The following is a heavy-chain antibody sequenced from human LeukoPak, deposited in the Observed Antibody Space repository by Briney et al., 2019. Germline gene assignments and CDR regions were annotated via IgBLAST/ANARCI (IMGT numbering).Heavy chain of an antibody. D-gene: IGHD2-2*01. J-gene: IGHJ6*02. Sequence: SETLSLTCAVYGGSFSGYYWSWIRQPPGKGLEWIGEINHSGSTNYNPSLKSRVTISVDTSKNQFSLKLSSVTAADTAVYYCARVGLQVPAAMLLNGYYYGMDVWGQGTTVTVSS. CDR2: INHSGST. CDR3: ARVGLQVPAAMLLNGYYYGMDV. V-gene: IGHV4-34*01. CDR1: GGSFSGYY.